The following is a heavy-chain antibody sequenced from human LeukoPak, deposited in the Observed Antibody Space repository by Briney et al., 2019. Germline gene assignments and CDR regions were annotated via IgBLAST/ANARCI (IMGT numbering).Heavy chain of an antibody. Sequence: PSETLSLTCAVYGGSFSGYYWSWIRQPPGKGLEWIGEINHSGSTNYNPSLKSRVTISVDTSKNQFSLKLSSVTAADTAVYYCASAPRPMYYDFWSGYFDNWGQGTLVTVSS. V-gene: IGHV4-34*01. CDR1: GGSFSGYY. J-gene: IGHJ4*02. D-gene: IGHD3-3*01. CDR2: INHSGST. CDR3: ASAPRPMYYDFWSGYFDN.